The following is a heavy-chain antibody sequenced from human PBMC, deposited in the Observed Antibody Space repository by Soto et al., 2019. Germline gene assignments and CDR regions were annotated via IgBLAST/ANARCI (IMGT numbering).Heavy chain of an antibody. J-gene: IGHJ4*02. CDR2: IYPGDSDT. CDR1: GYSFTSYC. D-gene: IGHD3-10*02. V-gene: IGHV5-51*01. Sequence: PGESLKISCKGSGYSFTSYCIGWVRQVPGKGLEWMGIIYPGDSDTRYSPSFQGQVTISADKSISTAYLQWSSLKASDTAIYYCATDMPMCAAVSRGALTASEAFGQWGLGTVVT. CDR3: ATDMPMCAAVSRGALTASEAFGQ.